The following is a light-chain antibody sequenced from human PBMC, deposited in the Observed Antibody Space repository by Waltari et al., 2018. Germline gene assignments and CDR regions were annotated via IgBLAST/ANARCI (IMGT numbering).Light chain of an antibody. Sequence: DVVMTQSPLSLPVTLGQPASISCRSSQSLVHSDENTYLNWCQQRPGQSPRRPFYRVSNRDSGVPDRFSGSGSGTDFTLKISRVEAEDVGVYYCMQGTHWPWTFGQGTKVEIK. CDR3: MQGTHWPWT. J-gene: IGKJ1*01. CDR1: QSLVHSDENTY. V-gene: IGKV2-30*02. CDR2: RVS.